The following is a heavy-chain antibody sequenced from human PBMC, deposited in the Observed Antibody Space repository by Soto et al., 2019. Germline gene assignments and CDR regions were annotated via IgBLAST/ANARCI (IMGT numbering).Heavy chain of an antibody. V-gene: IGHV4-59*01. Sequence: PSETLSLTCTVSGGSISSYYWSWIRQPPGKGLEWIGYIYYSGSTNYNPSLKSQVTISVDTSKNQFSLKLSSVTAADTAVYYCARDLHTAMAYDAFDIWGQGTMVTVSS. CDR2: IYYSGST. CDR1: GGSISSYY. J-gene: IGHJ3*02. D-gene: IGHD5-18*01. CDR3: ARDLHTAMAYDAFDI.